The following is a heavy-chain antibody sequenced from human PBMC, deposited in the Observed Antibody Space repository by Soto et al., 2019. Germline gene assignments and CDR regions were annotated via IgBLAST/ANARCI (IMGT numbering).Heavy chain of an antibody. V-gene: IGHV1-69*13. J-gene: IGHJ3*02. Sequence: ASVKVSCKASGGTFSSYAISWVRQAPGQGLEWMGGIIPIFGTANYAQKFQGRVTITADESTSTAYMELGSLRSEDPAVYYCAMSSGYYYDAFDIWGQGTMVTVSS. D-gene: IGHD3-22*01. CDR2: IIPIFGTA. CDR3: AMSSGYYYDAFDI. CDR1: GGTFSSYA.